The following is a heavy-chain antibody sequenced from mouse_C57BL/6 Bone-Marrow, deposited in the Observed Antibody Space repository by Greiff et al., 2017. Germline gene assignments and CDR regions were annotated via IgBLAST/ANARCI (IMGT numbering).Heavy chain of an antibody. V-gene: IGHV1-19*01. CDR1: GYTFTDYY. D-gene: IGHD2-5*01. CDR2: INPYNGGT. Sequence: VQLQQSGPVLVKPGASVKMSCKASGYTFTDYYMNWVKQSHGKSLEWIGVINPYNGGTSYNQKFKGKATLTVDKSSSTAYMELNSLTSEDSAVYCCARGDYSNPAWFAYWGQGTLVTVSA. J-gene: IGHJ3*01. CDR3: ARGDYSNPAWFAY.